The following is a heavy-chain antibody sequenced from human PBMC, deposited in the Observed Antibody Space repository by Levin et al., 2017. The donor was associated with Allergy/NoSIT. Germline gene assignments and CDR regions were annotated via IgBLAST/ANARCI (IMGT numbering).Heavy chain of an antibody. J-gene: IGHJ5*02. Sequence: TSETLSLTCTVSGGSISNSGHYWGWIRQPPGTGLEWIGSIYHSGTTYYNASLKSRVTISVDTSKNQFSLKLRSVTAADTAMYYCARSGGTDLDWFDPWGQGTLITVSS. D-gene: IGHD2-15*01. CDR3: ARSGGTDLDWFDP. CDR2: IYHSGTT. V-gene: IGHV4-39*01. CDR1: GGSISNSGHY.